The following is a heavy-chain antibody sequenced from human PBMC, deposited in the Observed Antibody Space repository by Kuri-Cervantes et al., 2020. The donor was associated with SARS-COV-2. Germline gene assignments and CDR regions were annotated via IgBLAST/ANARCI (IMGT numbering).Heavy chain of an antibody. D-gene: IGHD6-13*01. J-gene: IGHJ4*02. Sequence: GVLKISCAASGFTFSSYWMSWVRQAPGKGLEWVANIKQDGSEKYYVDSVKGRFTISRDNAKNSLYLQMNSLRAEDTAVYYCARDGGLAAAGKFDYWGQGTLVTVSS. CDR2: IKQDGSEK. V-gene: IGHV3-7*01. CDR3: ARDGGLAAAGKFDY. CDR1: GFTFSSYW.